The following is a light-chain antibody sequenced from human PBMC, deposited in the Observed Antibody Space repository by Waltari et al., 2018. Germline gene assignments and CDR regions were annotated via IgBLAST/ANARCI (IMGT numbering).Light chain of an antibody. CDR3: AAWDDSVNAWL. Sequence: QPVLIQPPSASGTLGQRVTISCSGSSFNIGGNTVNWYQQFPGAAPKVFIYNNNQRPSGVPVRVSGSKSGTSASLAIRGLQSEDEANYYCAAWDDSVNAWLFGGGAKLTVL. V-gene: IGLV1-44*01. CDR2: NNN. CDR1: SFNIGGNT. J-gene: IGLJ3*02.